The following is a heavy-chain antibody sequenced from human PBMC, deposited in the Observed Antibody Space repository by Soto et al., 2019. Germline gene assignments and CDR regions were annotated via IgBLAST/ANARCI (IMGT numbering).Heavy chain of an antibody. D-gene: IGHD6-13*01. Sequence: QVQLVESGGGVVQPGRSLRLSCAASGFTFSSYGMHWVRQAPGKGLEWVAVISYDGSNKYYADSVKGRFTISRDNSKNTLYLEMNSIRAEDTAVYYCAKDGGITAAGGGFDYWGHGPLVTVSS. CDR2: ISYDGSNK. J-gene: IGHJ4*01. CDR3: AKDGGITAAGGGFDY. CDR1: GFTFSSYG. V-gene: IGHV3-30*18.